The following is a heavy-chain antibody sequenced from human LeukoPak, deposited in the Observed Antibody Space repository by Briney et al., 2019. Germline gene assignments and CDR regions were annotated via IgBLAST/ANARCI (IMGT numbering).Heavy chain of an antibody. D-gene: IGHD3-10*01. V-gene: IGHV3-23*01. CDR2: ISDGGGDT. CDR1: GFTFSSYE. Sequence: GGSLRLSCAASGFTFSSYEMNWVRQAPGKGLEWVSAISDGGGDTYYVDSVRGRFTISRDNSKNTLYLQMNSLRAEDTAVCYCAKDIRGSGNYGWFDPWGQGTLVTVSS. J-gene: IGHJ5*02. CDR3: AKDIRGSGNYGWFDP.